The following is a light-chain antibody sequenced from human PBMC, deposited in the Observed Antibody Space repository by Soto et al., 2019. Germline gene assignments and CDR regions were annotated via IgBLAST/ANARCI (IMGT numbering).Light chain of an antibody. CDR2: DAS. Sequence: EIVLTQSPATLSLSPGERATLSCRASQGVSSYLAWYQQKPGQAPRLLIYDASNRATGIPARFSGSGSGTDFTLTISCLELDGFAVYYCQQRSNWFPITFGQGTRLEIK. V-gene: IGKV3-11*01. CDR1: QGVSSY. CDR3: QQRSNWFPIT. J-gene: IGKJ5*01.